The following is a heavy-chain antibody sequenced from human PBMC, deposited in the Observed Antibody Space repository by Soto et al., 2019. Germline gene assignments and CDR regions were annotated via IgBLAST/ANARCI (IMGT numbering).Heavy chain of an antibody. J-gene: IGHJ4*02. D-gene: IGHD1-1*01. CDR2: IDPSDSYI. CDR1: GYTFTSYW. Sequence: GESLKISCKASGYTFTSYWITWVRQMPGKGLEWMGRIDPSDSYINYSPSFHGHVIISAEKSISTAYLHWSSLKSSDTAMYSWARGEPPTAEYWGQGALVTVSS. CDR3: ARGEPPTAEY. V-gene: IGHV5-10-1*01.